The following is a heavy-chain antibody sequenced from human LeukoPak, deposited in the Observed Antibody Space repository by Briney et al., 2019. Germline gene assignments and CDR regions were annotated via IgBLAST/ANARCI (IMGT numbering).Heavy chain of an antibody. V-gene: IGHV3-23*01. CDR2: ISGSGGST. CDR3: AKFHYDSSGSGQYYFDY. D-gene: IGHD3-22*01. Sequence: GGSLRLSCAASGFTFSSYAMSWVRQAPGKGLEWVSAISGSGGSTYYADSVKGRFTISRDNSKNTLYLQMNSLRAEDTAVYHCAKFHYDSSGSGQYYFDYWGQGTLVTVSS. CDR1: GFTFSSYA. J-gene: IGHJ4*02.